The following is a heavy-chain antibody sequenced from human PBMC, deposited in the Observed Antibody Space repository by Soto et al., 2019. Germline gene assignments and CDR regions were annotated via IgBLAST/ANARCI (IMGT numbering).Heavy chain of an antibody. Sequence: QVKLVQSGAEVKKPGASVKISCKASGYTFTRYTMNWVRQAPGQRLEWMGWINPDNVNTKSSQKFPDRVIITRDTSASTAYMDLSSLRSEATAVSYCPRGIATGRLDPWGQGTLVTVSS. CDR3: PRGIATGRLDP. CDR2: INPDNVNT. D-gene: IGHD2-15*01. CDR1: GYTFTRYT. V-gene: IGHV1-3*01. J-gene: IGHJ5*02.